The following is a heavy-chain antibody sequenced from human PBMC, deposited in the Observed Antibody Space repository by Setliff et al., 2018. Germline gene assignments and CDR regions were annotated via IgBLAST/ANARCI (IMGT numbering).Heavy chain of an antibody. CDR1: GVSIRSYY. J-gene: IGHJ4*02. CDR2: IFYSGSS. V-gene: IGHV4-59*01. CDR3: ARLPRTVTHFDY. Sequence: SETLSLTCTVSGVSIRSYYWSWIRQPPGKGLEWIGYIFYSGSSNYNPSLQSRVSISVDTSKNQLSLKLDSLTAADTAVDFCARLPRTVTHFDYWGQGALVTVSS. D-gene: IGHD4-17*01.